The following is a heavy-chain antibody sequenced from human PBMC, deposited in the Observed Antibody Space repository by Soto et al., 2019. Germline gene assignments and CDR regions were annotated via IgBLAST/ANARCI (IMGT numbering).Heavy chain of an antibody. CDR2: IKSKTDGGTT. D-gene: IGHD3-10*01. J-gene: IGHJ4*02. V-gene: IGHV3-15*01. CDR3: TTVSYGSGSYYIDY. CDR1: GFTFSNAW. Sequence: GGSLGLSCAASGFTFSNAWMSWVRQAPGKGLEWVGRIKSKTDGGTTDYAAPVKGRFTISRDDSKNTLYLQMNSLKTEDTAVYYCTTVSYGSGSYYIDYWGQGTLVTVSS.